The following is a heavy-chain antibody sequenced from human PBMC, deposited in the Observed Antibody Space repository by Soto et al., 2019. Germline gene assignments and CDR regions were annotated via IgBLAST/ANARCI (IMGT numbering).Heavy chain of an antibody. CDR3: ERGGLRWITGPTFINYYFDY. V-gene: IGHV1-18*01. CDR1: GYTISDYG. Sequence: QVQLLQSGAEVKKPGASVKVSCKASGYTISDYGLNWVRQAPGQGLEWMGRINAKSGNTNYAQRFQDRVTMTTDTSTSTAYIEVRGLRSDDTAVYYCERGGLRWITGPTFINYYFDYWGQGTLVSVSS. D-gene: IGHD1-20*01. CDR2: INAKSGNT. J-gene: IGHJ4*02.